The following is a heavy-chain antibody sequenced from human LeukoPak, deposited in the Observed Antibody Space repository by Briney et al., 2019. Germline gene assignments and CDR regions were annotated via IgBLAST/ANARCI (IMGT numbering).Heavy chain of an antibody. CDR2: IQYDGSKK. J-gene: IGHJ4*02. Sequence: GGSLRLSCVASGFTFSSNGMHWVRQAPGKGLEWVTFIQYDGSKKYYADSVKGRFTISRDNSKNTLYLQMNSLRAEDTAVYYCATRGGVLLWFGELLNWGQGTLVTVSS. D-gene: IGHD3-10*01. CDR1: GFTFSSNG. V-gene: IGHV3-30*02. CDR3: ATRGGVLLWFGELLN.